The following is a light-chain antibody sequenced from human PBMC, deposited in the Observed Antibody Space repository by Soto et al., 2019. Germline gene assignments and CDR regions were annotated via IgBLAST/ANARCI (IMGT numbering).Light chain of an antibody. CDR3: HQRSAWPLI. Sequence: EIVLTQSPVTLSLSPGERATLSCRASQSVSSYFAWYQQKPGQAPRLLIYDASKRAIGIPARFSGSGSGTDFTLTVSSLEPEDFAVYYCHQRSAWPLIFGGGTKVEIK. CDR1: QSVSSY. V-gene: IGKV3-11*01. CDR2: DAS. J-gene: IGKJ4*01.